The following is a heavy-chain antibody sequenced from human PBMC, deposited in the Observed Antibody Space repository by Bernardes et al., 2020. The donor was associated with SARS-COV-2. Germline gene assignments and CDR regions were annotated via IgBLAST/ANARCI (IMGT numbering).Heavy chain of an antibody. V-gene: IGHV3-48*03. CDR2: ISSSGSTI. D-gene: IGHD2-15*01. J-gene: IGHJ6*03. CDR3: ARDEETRYCSGGSCYGGYYYYYYMDV. Sequence: GGSLRLSCAASGFTFSSYEMNWVRQAPGKGLEWVSYISSSGSTIYYADSVKGRFTISRDNAKNSLYLQMNSLRAEDTAVYYCARDEETRYCSGGSCYGGYYYYYYMDVWGKGTTVTVSS. CDR1: GFTFSSYE.